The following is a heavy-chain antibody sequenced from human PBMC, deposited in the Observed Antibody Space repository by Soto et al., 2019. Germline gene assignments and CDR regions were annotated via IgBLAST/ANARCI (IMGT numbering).Heavy chain of an antibody. J-gene: IGHJ4*02. Sequence: GGSLRLSCAASGFTFSSYAMSWVRQAPGKGLEWVSAISGSGGSTYYADSVKGRFTISRDNSKNTLYLQMNSLRAEDTAVYYCAKTLNESGDVVVVAATGGEFDYWGQGTLVTVSS. CDR2: ISGSGGST. V-gene: IGHV3-23*01. CDR3: AKTLNESGDVVVVAATGGEFDY. CDR1: GFTFSSYA. D-gene: IGHD2-15*01.